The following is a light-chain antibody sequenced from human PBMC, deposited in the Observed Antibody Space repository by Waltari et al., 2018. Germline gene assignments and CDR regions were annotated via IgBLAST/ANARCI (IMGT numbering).Light chain of an antibody. CDR3: QHYNEQPLT. CDR2: GAS. Sequence: EIVMTQSPATLSVSPGEGATLSCKASQSISSNLAWYQQKPGKPPRLLIFGASTRAAGIPARFSGSESGTYFTLTISSLQAEDVAIYFCQHYNEQPLTFGGGTKVEIK. CDR1: QSISSN. V-gene: IGKV3-15*01. J-gene: IGKJ4*01.